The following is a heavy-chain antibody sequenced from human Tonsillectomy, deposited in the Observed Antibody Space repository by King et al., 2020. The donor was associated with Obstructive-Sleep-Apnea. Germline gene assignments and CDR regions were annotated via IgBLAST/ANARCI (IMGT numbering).Heavy chain of an antibody. CDR2: LMRYSGNT. CDR1: GYTFTRYD. CDR3: AVYCSSTSCYGDWFDP. V-gene: IGHV1-8*01. J-gene: IGHJ5*02. D-gene: IGHD2-2*01. Sequence: QLVQSGADVKKPGASLKVCCKASGYTFTRYDINWVRHATAQGLEWVGWLMRYSGNTGYSQKIQGRVTMTRNTSISTAYMELSSLRSEDTAVYYCAVYCSSTSCYGDWFDPWGQGTLVTVSS.